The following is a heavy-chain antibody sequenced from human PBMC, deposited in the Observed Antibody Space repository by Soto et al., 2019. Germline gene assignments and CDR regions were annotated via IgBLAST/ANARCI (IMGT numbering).Heavy chain of an antibody. Sequence: QVPLQQSGPGLVKPSQTLSLTCAISGDNVSSNSYAWNWIRQSPSRGLEWLGRTYYRSKWYNDYAVYVKIRITINPDTSKNQFSLQLNSVTPETTAVYYSAGGSSTSCYSYYYYGMDVWGQGTTVTVSS. CDR1: GDNVSSNSYA. CDR3: AGGSSTSCYSYYYYGMDV. J-gene: IGHJ6*02. V-gene: IGHV6-1*01. D-gene: IGHD2-2*02. CDR2: TYYRSKWYN.